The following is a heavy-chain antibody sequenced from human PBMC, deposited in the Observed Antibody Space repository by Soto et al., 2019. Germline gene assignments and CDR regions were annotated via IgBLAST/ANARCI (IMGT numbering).Heavy chain of an antibody. Sequence: PGGSLRLSCAASGFTFSSYWMHWVRQAPGKGLAWVSRINSDGSSTSYADSVKGRFTISRDNAKNTLYLQMNSLRAEDTAVYYCAREIGVYSSSSGVVDPWRQGTLVTVSS. V-gene: IGHV3-74*01. CDR3: AREIGVYSSSSGVVDP. CDR1: GFTFSSYW. J-gene: IGHJ5*02. D-gene: IGHD6-6*01. CDR2: INSDGSST.